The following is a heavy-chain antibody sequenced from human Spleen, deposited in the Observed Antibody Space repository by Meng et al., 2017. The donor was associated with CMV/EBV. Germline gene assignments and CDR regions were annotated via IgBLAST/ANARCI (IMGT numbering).Heavy chain of an antibody. CDR2: IYYSGST. J-gene: IGHJ6*02. CDR3: ARVEVLDYYYAMDV. Sequence: SETLSLTCTVSGGSVSSGSYYWSWIRQPPGKGLEWIGYIYYSGSTNYNPSLKSRVTISVDTSKTQFSLKLSSVTAADTAVFYCARVEVLDYYYAMDVWDRGTTVTVSS. V-gene: IGHV4-61*01. CDR1: GGSVSSGSYY.